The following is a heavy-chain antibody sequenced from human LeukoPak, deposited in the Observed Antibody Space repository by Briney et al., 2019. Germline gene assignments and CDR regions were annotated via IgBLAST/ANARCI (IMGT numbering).Heavy chain of an antibody. CDR3: AKGYIAAAAESRFDY. J-gene: IGHJ4*02. CDR1: GFTFSSYA. CDR2: ISCSGGST. D-gene: IGHD6-13*01. V-gene: IGHV3-23*01. Sequence: PGGSLRLSCAASGFTFSSYAMSWVRQAPGKGLEWVSAISCSGGSTYYADSVKGRFTISRDNSKNTLYLQMNSLRAEDTAVYYCAKGYIAAAAESRFDYWGQGTLVTVSS.